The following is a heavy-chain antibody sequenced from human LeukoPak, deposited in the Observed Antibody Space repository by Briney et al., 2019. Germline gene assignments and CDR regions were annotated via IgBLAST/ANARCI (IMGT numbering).Heavy chain of an antibody. CDR3: ARDGPTHYYDSSGYPPRPDYYYYGMDV. CDR1: GFTFSSYW. V-gene: IGHV3-7*01. CDR2: IKQDGSEK. J-gene: IGHJ6*02. D-gene: IGHD3-22*01. Sequence: GGSLRLSCAASGFTFSSYWMSWVRQAPGKGLEWVANIKQDGSEKYYVDSVKGRFTISRDNAKNSLYLQMNSLRAEDTAVYYCARDGPTHYYDSSGYPPRPDYYYYGMDVWGQGTTVTVSS.